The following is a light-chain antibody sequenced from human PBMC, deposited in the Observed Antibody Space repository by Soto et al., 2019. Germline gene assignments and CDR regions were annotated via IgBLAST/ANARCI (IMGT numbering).Light chain of an antibody. CDR3: SSYTSSSTPV. CDR1: SSDVGGYNY. V-gene: IGLV2-14*01. Sequence: QSVLTQPASVSGSPGQSITISCSGTSSDVGGYNYVSWYQQHPGKAPQVMIYDVSNRPSGVSNRFSGSKSGNTASLTISGLQAEDEADYYCSSYTSSSTPVFGTGTKVTVL. CDR2: DVS. J-gene: IGLJ1*01.